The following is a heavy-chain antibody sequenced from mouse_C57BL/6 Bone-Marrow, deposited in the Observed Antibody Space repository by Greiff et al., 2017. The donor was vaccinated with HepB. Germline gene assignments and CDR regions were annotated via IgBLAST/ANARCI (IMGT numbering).Heavy chain of an antibody. V-gene: IGHV1-81*01. CDR1: GYTFTSYG. CDR2: IYPRSGNT. CDR3: AREGYYGRGAMDY. Sequence: ESGAELARPGASVKLSCKASGYTFTSYGISWVKQRTGQGLEWIGEIYPRSGNTYYNEKFKGKATLTADKSSSTAYMELRSLTSEDSAVYFCAREGYYGRGAMDYWGQGTSVTVSS. D-gene: IGHD1-1*01. J-gene: IGHJ4*01.